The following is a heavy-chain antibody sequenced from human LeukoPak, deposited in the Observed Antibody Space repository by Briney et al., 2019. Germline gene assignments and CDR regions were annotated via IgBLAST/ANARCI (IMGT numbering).Heavy chain of an antibody. CDR2: IYHSGST. V-gene: IGHV4-4*02. CDR3: ARLTYYYDSSGYGGAFDI. CDR1: GGSISSSNW. J-gene: IGHJ3*02. D-gene: IGHD3-22*01. Sequence: SETLSLTCAVSGGSISSSNWWSWVRQPPGKGLERIGEIYHSGSTNYNPSLKSRVTISVDKSKNQFSLKLSSVTAADTAVYYCARLTYYYDSSGYGGAFDIWGQGTMVTVSS.